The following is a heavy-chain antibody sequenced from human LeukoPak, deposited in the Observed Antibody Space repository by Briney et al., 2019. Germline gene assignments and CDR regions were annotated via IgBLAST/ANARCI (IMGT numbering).Heavy chain of an antibody. J-gene: IGHJ4*02. CDR1: GYTFTGYY. V-gene: IGHV1-2*04. CDR3: ARDAGYCSSTSCYDGRDFDY. Sequence: ASVKVSCKASGYTFTGYYMHWVRQAPGQGREGMGRINPNSGGTNYAQKFQGWVTMTRDTSISTAYMELSRLRSDDTAVYYCARDAGYCSSTSCYDGRDFDYWGQGTLVTVSS. CDR2: INPNSGGT. D-gene: IGHD2-2*01.